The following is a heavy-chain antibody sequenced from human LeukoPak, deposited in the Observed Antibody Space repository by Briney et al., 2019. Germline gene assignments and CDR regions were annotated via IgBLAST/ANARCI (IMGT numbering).Heavy chain of an antibody. CDR1: GFTFTNYA. Sequence: GGSLRLSCAASGFTFTNYAMSWVRQAPGKVLEWVSGINGSGGSTYYADSVKGRLTISRDNSKNTLYLQMNSLRAEDTAIYYCARDPRRVVPAAFFFDYWGQGTLVTVSS. D-gene: IGHD2-2*01. J-gene: IGHJ4*02. CDR3: ARDPRRVVPAAFFFDY. V-gene: IGHV3-23*01. CDR2: INGSGGST.